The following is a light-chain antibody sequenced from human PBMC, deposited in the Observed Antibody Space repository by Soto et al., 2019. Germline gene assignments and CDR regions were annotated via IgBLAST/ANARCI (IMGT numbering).Light chain of an antibody. CDR3: QQYINYFRT. V-gene: IGKV1-5*03. CDR2: KTS. CDR1: QSIGVW. J-gene: IGKJ1*01. Sequence: DIQMTQSPSTLSASVGDRVTMTCRASQSIGVWLAWYQQKPGTAPKLLIYKTSTLDSGVPLRFSGSGSGTEFTLTISSLQPDDFATYYCQQYINYFRTFGQGTKVDIK.